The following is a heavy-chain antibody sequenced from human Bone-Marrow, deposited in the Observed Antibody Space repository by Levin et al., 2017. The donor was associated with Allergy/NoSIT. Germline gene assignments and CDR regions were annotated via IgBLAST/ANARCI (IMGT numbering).Heavy chain of an antibody. Sequence: PGGSLRLSCAASGFTFSSYAMSWVRQAPGKGLEWVSAISGSGGSTYYADSVKGRFTISRDNSKNTLYLQMNSLRAEDTAVYYCAKVARDITMIVVVIPQSPHWYFDLWGHGTLVTVSS. D-gene: IGHD3-22*01. J-gene: IGHJ2*01. CDR3: AKVARDITMIVVVIPQSPHWYFDL. CDR2: ISGSGGST. CDR1: GFTFSSYA. V-gene: IGHV3-23*01.